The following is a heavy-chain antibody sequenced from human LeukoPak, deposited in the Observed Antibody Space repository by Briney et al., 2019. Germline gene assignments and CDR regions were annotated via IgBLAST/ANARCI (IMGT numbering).Heavy chain of an antibody. J-gene: IGHJ6*02. CDR1: GYTFTDYY. Sequence: ASVKVSCKGSGYTFTDYYIHWVRQAPGQGLEWMGWINPNSGVTNYPQKFQGRVTMTRDTYMRTVYMELSRLRPDDTAVYYCARVWYPPPGNYVMDVWGLGTTVIVSS. CDR2: INPNSGVT. D-gene: IGHD2-15*01. V-gene: IGHV1-2*02. CDR3: ARVWYPPPGNYVMDV.